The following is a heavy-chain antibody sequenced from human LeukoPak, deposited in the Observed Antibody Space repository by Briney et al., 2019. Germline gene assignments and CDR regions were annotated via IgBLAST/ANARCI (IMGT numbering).Heavy chain of an antibody. V-gene: IGHV4-39*07. CDR1: GGSISSSSYY. Sequence: PSETLSLTCTVSGGSISSSSYYWGWIRQPPGKGLEWIGSIYHSGSTYYNPSLKSRVTISVDTSKNQFSLKLSSVTAADTAVYYCARGGPRLYGDYRPIDYWGQGTLVTVSS. J-gene: IGHJ4*02. CDR3: ARGGPRLYGDYRPIDY. D-gene: IGHD4-17*01. CDR2: IYHSGST.